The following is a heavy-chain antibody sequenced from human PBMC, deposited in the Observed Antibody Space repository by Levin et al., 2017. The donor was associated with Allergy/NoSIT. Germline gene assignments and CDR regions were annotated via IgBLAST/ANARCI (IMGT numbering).Heavy chain of an antibody. J-gene: IGHJ4*02. Sequence: GESLKISCAASGFTVSSNYMSWVRQAPGKGLEWVSVIYSGGSTYYADSVKGRFTISRDNSKNTLYLQMNSLRAEDTAVYYCARGGGSGSDSFEYWGQGTLVTVSS. V-gene: IGHV3-53*01. CDR1: GFTVSSNY. CDR2: IYSGGST. CDR3: ARGGGSGSDSFEY. D-gene: IGHD1-26*01.